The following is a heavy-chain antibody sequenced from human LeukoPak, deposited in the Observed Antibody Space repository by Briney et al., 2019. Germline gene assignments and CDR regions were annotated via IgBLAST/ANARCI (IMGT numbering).Heavy chain of an antibody. Sequence: ASVKVSCKASGGTFSSYAISWVRQAPGQGLGWMGGIIPIFGTANYAQKFQGRVTITADESTSTAYMELSSLRSEDTAVYYCARDLGYCSSTSCYGNRFDYWGQGTLVTVSS. CDR1: GGTFSSYA. CDR3: ARDLGYCSSTSCYGNRFDY. V-gene: IGHV1-69*13. D-gene: IGHD2-2*01. J-gene: IGHJ4*02. CDR2: IIPIFGTA.